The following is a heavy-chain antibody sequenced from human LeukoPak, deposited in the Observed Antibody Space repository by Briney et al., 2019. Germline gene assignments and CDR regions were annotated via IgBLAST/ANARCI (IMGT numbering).Heavy chain of an antibody. Sequence: PSETLSLTCTVSGGSISSSSYYWGWIRQPPGKGLEWIGEINHSGSTNYNPSLKSRVTISVDTSKNQFSLKLSSVTAADTAVYYCARGGGAFDYWGQGTLVTVSS. CDR3: ARGGGAFDY. D-gene: IGHD4-23*01. CDR2: INHSGST. CDR1: GGSISSSSYY. V-gene: IGHV4-39*07. J-gene: IGHJ4*02.